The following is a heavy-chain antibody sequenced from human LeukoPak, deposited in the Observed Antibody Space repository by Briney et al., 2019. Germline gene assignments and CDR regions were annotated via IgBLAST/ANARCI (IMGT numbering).Heavy chain of an antibody. CDR2: IKQDGSEK. D-gene: IGHD3-9*01. J-gene: IGHJ6*04. Sequence: GGSLRLSCAASGFTFSSYWMSWVRQAPGKGLEWVANIKQDGSEKYYVDSVKGRFTISRDNAKNSLYQQMNSLRAEDTAVYYCARDMYYDILTGYYHYYGMDVWGKGTTVTVSS. V-gene: IGHV3-7*03. CDR1: GFTFSSYW. CDR3: ARDMYYDILTGYYHYYGMDV.